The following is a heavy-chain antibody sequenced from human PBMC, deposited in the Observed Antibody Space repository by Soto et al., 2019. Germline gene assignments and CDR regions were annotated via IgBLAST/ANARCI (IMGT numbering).Heavy chain of an antibody. V-gene: IGHV4-31*03. CDR1: GGSIRSGGYY. Sequence: SKTLSLTCTVSGGSIRSGGYYWSWIHKHPKKGLEWIGYIYNSGSTYYNPSLKSRVTISVDTSKNQFSLKLSSVTAADTAVFYCARLSFLEWHALNWFDPWGQGTLVTVSS. CDR2: IYNSGST. CDR3: ARLSFLEWHALNWFDP. D-gene: IGHD3-3*01. J-gene: IGHJ5*02.